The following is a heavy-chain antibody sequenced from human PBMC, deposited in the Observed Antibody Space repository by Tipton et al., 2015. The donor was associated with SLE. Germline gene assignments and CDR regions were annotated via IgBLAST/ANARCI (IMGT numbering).Heavy chain of an antibody. CDR3: ARGSGWYHFDY. CDR1: GLTVSSNY. CDR2: IYSGGSK. Sequence: GSLRLSCAASGLTVSSNYMSWVRQAPGKGLEWVSVIYSGGSKNYADSVKGRFTISRDNPKNTLYLQMNSLRAEDTAVYYCARGSGWYHFDYWGQGTLVTVSS. V-gene: IGHV3-66*02. J-gene: IGHJ4*02. D-gene: IGHD6-19*01.